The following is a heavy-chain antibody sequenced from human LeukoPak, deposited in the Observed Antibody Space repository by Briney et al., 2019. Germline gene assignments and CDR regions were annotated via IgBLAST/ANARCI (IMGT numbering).Heavy chain of an antibody. J-gene: IGHJ6*02. CDR1: GGTFSSYA. V-gene: IGHV1-69*13. D-gene: IGHD6-6*01. Sequence: SVKVSCKASGGTFSSYAISWVRQAPGQGLEWMGGIIPIFGTANYAQKFQGRVTITADESTSTAYMELSSLRSEDTAVYYCATSSIAAPYYYYGMDVWGQGTTVTVSS. CDR3: ATSSIAAPYYYYGMDV. CDR2: IIPIFGTA.